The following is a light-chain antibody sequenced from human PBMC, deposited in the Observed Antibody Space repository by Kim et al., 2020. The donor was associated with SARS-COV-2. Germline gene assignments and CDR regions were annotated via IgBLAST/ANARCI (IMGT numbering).Light chain of an antibody. Sequence: ESPGERVTLSCRASQSISTDLAWYQQKPGQAPRLLLYGASTRATDIPARFSGSGSGTEFSLTISSLQSEDFAVYYCQQYNNWPLTFGGGTKVDIK. V-gene: IGKV3-15*01. J-gene: IGKJ4*01. CDR2: GAS. CDR3: QQYNNWPLT. CDR1: QSISTD.